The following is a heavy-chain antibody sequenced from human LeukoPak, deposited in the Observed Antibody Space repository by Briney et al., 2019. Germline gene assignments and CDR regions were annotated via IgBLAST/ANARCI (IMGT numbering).Heavy chain of an antibody. CDR1: GYTLTESS. D-gene: IGHD2-2*01. J-gene: IGHJ5*02. Sequence: ASVKVSCKVSGYTLTESSMHWVRQAPGKGLEWMGGFDPEDGETIYAQKFQGRVTMTEDTSTDTAYMELSSLRSEDTAVYYCATAAYCSSTSCHLGGGNWFDPWGQGTLVTVSS. V-gene: IGHV1-24*01. CDR3: ATAAYCSSTSCHLGGGNWFDP. CDR2: FDPEDGET.